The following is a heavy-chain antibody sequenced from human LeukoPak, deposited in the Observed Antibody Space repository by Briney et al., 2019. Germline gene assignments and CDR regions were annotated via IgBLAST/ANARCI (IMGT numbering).Heavy chain of an antibody. CDR2: IKSKTDGGTT. Sequence: GGSLRLSCAVSGFTFINAWMNWVRQAPGKGLEWVGRIKSKTDGGTTDYAAPVKGRFTISKDDSENTLYLKMNSLGAEDTAIYYCAKDYVGVTPDYWGQGTLVTVSS. CDR1: GFTFINAW. V-gene: IGHV3-15*01. J-gene: IGHJ4*02. D-gene: IGHD1-26*01. CDR3: AKDYVGVTPDY.